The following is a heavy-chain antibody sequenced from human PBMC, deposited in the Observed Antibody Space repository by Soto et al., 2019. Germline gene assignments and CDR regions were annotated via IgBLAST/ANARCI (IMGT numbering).Heavy chain of an antibody. CDR1: GYSISSGYY. Sequence: SETLSLTCSVSGYSISSGYYWGWVRQAPGKGLEWLGSVYHNGIMFHNPSFQSRVTISVDTSKNQFSLNLRSVTAADTAVYYCAALWFGELAFNYWGQGILVTVSS. CDR3: AALWFGELAFNY. J-gene: IGHJ4*01. V-gene: IGHV4-38-2*02. D-gene: IGHD3-10*01. CDR2: VYHNGIM.